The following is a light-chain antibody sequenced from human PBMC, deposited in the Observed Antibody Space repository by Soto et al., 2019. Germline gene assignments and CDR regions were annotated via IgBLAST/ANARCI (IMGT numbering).Light chain of an antibody. CDR1: QSVSTN. J-gene: IGKJ1*01. CDR3: QQYNNWPRT. V-gene: IGKV3-15*01. Sequence: EIVLTQSPGTLSLSPGERATLSCRASQSVSTNLAWYQQKAGQAPRLLIYGASTRATSIPARFSGSGSETEFTLTISSLQSEDFTVYYCQQYNNWPRTFGQGTKVDIK. CDR2: GAS.